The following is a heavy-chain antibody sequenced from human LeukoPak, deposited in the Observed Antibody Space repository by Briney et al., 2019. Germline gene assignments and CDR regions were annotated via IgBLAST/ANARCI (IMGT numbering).Heavy chain of an antibody. CDR3: AVTYYYDSSGYFSGYYFDY. D-gene: IGHD3-22*01. J-gene: IGHJ4*02. CDR1: GGTFSSYA. V-gene: IGHV1-69*13. Sequence: SVKVSCKASGGTFSSYAISWVRQAPGQGLEWMGGIIPIFGTANYAQKSQGRVTITADESTSTAYMELSSLRSEDTAVYYCAVTYYYDSSGYFSGYYFDYWGQGTLVTVSS. CDR2: IIPIFGTA.